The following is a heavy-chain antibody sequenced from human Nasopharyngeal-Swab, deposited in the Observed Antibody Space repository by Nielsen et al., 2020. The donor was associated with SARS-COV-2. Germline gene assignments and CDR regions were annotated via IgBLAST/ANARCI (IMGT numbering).Heavy chain of an antibody. CDR2: FDPEDGET. V-gene: IGHV1-24*01. Sequence: ASVKVSCKVSGYTLTELSMHWVRQAPGKGLEWMGGFDPEDGETIYAQKFQGRVTMTEDTSTDTAYMEPSSLRSEDTAVYYCATSYRIAAAGAYYFDYWGQGTLVTVSS. CDR3: ATSYRIAAAGAYYFDY. J-gene: IGHJ4*02. CDR1: GYTLTELS. D-gene: IGHD6-13*01.